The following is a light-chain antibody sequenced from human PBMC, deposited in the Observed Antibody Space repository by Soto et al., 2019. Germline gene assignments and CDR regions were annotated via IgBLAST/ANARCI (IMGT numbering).Light chain of an antibody. J-gene: IGKJ5*01. CDR2: AAS. Sequence: DIQLTQSPGFLSASVGERVTITCLASQGISSNLAWYQQKPGKAPKLLIYAASTLQSGVPSRFSGSGSGTEFTLTISSLQPEDFATYYCQQFNSYPITFGQGTRLEIK. V-gene: IGKV1-9*01. CDR1: QGISSN. CDR3: QQFNSYPIT.